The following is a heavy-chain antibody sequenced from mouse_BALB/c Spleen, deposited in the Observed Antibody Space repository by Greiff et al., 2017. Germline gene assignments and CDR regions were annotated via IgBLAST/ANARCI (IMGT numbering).Heavy chain of an antibody. CDR2: INPYNGAT. J-gene: IGHJ4*01. CDR3: AKGRLRPYAMDY. Sequence: EVQLQQSGPELVKPGASVKISCKASGYSFTGYYMHWVKQSHVKSLEWIGRINPYNGATSYNQNFKDKASLTVDKSSSTAYMELHSLTSEDSAVYYCAKGRLRPYAMDYWGQGTSVTVSS. V-gene: IGHV1-31*01. CDR1: GYSFTGYY. D-gene: IGHD2-4*01.